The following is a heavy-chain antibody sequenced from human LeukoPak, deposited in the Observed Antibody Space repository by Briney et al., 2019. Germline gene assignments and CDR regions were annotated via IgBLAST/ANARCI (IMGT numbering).Heavy chain of an antibody. CDR1: GYTFTGYY. V-gene: IGHV1-2*02. CDR2: INPNSGGT. D-gene: IGHD2-2*01. CDR3: ARVLGYCSSTSCRGNNWFDP. J-gene: IGHJ5*02. Sequence: ASVKVACKASGYTFTGYYMHWVRQAPGQGLEWMGWINPNSGGTNYAQKFQGRVTMTRDASISTAYMELSRLRSDDTAVYYCARVLGYCSSTSCRGNNWFDPWGQGTLVTVSS.